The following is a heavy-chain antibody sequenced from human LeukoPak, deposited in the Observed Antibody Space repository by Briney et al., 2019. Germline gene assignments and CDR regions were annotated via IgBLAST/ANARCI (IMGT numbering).Heavy chain of an antibody. CDR1: GGSISSYY. CDR3: ATSRAMVQGVITRFDY. V-gene: IGHV4-59*01. J-gene: IGHJ4*02. CDR2: IYYSGST. D-gene: IGHD3-10*01. Sequence: PSETLSLTCTVSGGSISSYYWSWIRQPPGKGLEWIGYIYYSGSTNYNPSLKSRVTISVDTSKNQFSLKLSSVTAADTAVYYCATSRAMVQGVITRFDYWGQGTLVTVSS.